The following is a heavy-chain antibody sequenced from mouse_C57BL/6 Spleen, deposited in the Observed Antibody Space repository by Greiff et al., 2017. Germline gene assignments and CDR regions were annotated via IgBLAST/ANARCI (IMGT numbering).Heavy chain of an antibody. CDR2: INPGSGGT. J-gene: IGHJ2*01. CDR1: GYAFTNYL. CDR3: ARHLITTVVEGVYFDY. V-gene: IGHV1-54*01. D-gene: IGHD1-1*01. Sequence: QVQLQQSGAELVRPGTSVKVSCKASGYAFTNYLIEWVKQRPGQGLEWIGVINPGSGGTNYNEKFKGKATLTADKSSSTAYMQLSSLTSEDSAVYFCARHLITTVVEGVYFDYWGQGTTLTVSS.